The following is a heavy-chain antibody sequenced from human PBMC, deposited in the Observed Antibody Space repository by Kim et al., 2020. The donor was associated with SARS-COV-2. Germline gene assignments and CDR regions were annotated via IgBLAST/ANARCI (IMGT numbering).Heavy chain of an antibody. Sequence: NYHPPLKSRVTISVDTSKNQFSLKLSSVTAADTAVYYCARSIYGSDAFDIWGQGTMVTVSS. CDR3: ARSIYGSDAFDI. D-gene: IGHD3-10*01. J-gene: IGHJ3*02. V-gene: IGHV4-4*09.